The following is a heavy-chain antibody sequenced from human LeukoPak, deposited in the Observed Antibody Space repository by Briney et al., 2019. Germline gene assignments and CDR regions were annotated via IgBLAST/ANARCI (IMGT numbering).Heavy chain of an antibody. J-gene: IGHJ4*02. CDR1: GYSFTNYW. V-gene: IGHV5-51*01. CDR3: ARRDILTGILDY. Sequence: GESLNISCKTSGYSFTNYWIGGVRQMRGKGLGWVGIIVPDGSDTSYRQSFRGQVTISADKSIRTDYVQWSSLKASDSATYYCARRDILTGILDYWGQGTLVTVSS. CDR2: IVPDGSDT. D-gene: IGHD3-9*01.